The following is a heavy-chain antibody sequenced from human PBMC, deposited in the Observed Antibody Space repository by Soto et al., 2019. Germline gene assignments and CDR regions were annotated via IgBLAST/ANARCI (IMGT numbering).Heavy chain of an antibody. V-gene: IGHV4-31*03. Sequence: QVQLQESGPGLVKPSQTLSLTCTVSGGSISSGGYYWSWIRQHPGKGLEWIGYIYYSGDTYYNPSLTSRVIISVDTSKNQFSLKLTSVSAADTAVYYCARDWNYYGPYNYGMDVWGQGTTVTVSS. D-gene: IGHD1-7*01. CDR1: GGSISSGGYY. CDR3: ARDWNYYGPYNYGMDV. CDR2: IYYSGDT. J-gene: IGHJ6*02.